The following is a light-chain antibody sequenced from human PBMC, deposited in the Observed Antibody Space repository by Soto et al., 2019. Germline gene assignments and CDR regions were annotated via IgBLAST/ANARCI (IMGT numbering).Light chain of an antibody. Sequence: EIVLTQSPGTLSVSPGERATLSCRASQTISSNYLAWYQQKPGQAPSLLIYGTSSRATGIPDRFSGSGYGTDFTLTISRLEPEDSAIYYCQQYGSWTFAQGTKVEIK. J-gene: IGKJ1*01. CDR1: QTISSNY. V-gene: IGKV3-20*01. CDR2: GTS. CDR3: QQYGSWT.